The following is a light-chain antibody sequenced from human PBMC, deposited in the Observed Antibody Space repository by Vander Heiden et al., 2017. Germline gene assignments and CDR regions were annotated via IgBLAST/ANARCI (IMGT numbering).Light chain of an antibody. Sequence: SYVLTQPPSVSVAPGKTARITCGGNNIGSKSVHWYQQKPGQAPVLVIYYDSDRTSGIPERFSGSNSGNTATLTISRVEAGDEADYYCQVWDSSSDRYVFGTGTKVTVL. J-gene: IGLJ1*01. CDR3: QVWDSSSDRYV. CDR2: YDS. V-gene: IGLV3-21*04. CDR1: NIGSKS.